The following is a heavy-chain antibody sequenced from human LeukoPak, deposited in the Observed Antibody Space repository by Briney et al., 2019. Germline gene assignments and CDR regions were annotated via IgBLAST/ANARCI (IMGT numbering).Heavy chain of an antibody. Sequence: PGGSLRLSCAASGFTVSSNYMSWVRQAPGKGLEWVSVIYSGGSTYYADSVKGRFTISRDSSKNTLYLQMNSLRAEDTAVYYCGKDGGKAPRGGEMAWGQGTLSPSPQ. J-gene: IGHJ5*02. D-gene: IGHD3-16*01. CDR2: IYSGGST. V-gene: IGHV3-53*05. CDR1: GFTVSSNY. CDR3: GKDGGKAPRGGEMA.